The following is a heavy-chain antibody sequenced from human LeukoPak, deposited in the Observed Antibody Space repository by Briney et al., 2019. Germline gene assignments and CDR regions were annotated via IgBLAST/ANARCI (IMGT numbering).Heavy chain of an antibody. CDR2: ISGSGGST. D-gene: IGHD6-13*01. CDR1: GFTFSSYA. J-gene: IGHJ4*02. Sequence: GGSLRLSCAASGFTFSSYAMSWVRQAPGKGLEWVSAISGSGGSTYYADSVKGRFTVSRDNSKNTLYLQMNSLRAEDTAVYYCAKDSLGYSDGPAGWGQGTLVTVSS. CDR3: AKDSLGYSDGPAG. V-gene: IGHV3-23*01.